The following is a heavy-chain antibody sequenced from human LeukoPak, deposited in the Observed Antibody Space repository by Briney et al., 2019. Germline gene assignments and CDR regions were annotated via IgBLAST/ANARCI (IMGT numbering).Heavy chain of an antibody. CDR1: GFTFSSYE. CDR2: ISSSGSTI. D-gene: IGHD5-24*01. J-gene: IGHJ4*02. V-gene: IGHV3-48*03. CDR3: ARLITVGYFDY. Sequence: GGSLRLSCAASGFTFSSYEMNWVRQAPGKGLEWASYISSSGSTIYYADSVKGRFTISRDNAKNSLYLQMNSLRAEDTAVCYCARLITVGYFDYWGQGTLVTVSS.